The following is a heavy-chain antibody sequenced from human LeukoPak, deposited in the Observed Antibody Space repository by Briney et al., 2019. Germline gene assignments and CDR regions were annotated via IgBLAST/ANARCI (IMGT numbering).Heavy chain of an antibody. CDR1: GFTFDDYA. CDR2: ISWNSGSI. Sequence: PGGSLRLSCAASGFTFDDYAMHWVRQAPGKGLEWVSGISWNSGSIGYADSVKGRFTISRDNAKNSLYLQMNSLRAEDTALYYCAKDIQSSGYYSAFDIWGQGTMVTVSS. J-gene: IGHJ3*02. D-gene: IGHD3-22*01. CDR3: AKDIQSSGYYSAFDI. V-gene: IGHV3-9*01.